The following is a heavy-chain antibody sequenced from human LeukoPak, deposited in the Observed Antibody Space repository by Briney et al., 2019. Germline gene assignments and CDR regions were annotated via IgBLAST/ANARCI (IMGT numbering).Heavy chain of an antibody. V-gene: IGHV1-69*06. CDR1: GGTFSSYA. J-gene: IGHJ4*02. CDR3: SREENDSSSNY. CDR2: IIPIFGTA. Sequence: SVKVSCKASGGTFSSYAISWVRQAPGQGLEWMGRIIPIFGTANYAQKFQGRVTITADKSTSTAYMELSSLRSEDTAVYYCSREENDSSSNYWGQGTLVTVSS. D-gene: IGHD6-6*01.